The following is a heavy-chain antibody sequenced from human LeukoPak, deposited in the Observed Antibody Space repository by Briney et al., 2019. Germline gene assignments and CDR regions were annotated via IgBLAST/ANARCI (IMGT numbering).Heavy chain of an antibody. J-gene: IGHJ4*02. CDR2: IYHSGNT. CDR3: ARDLGSGGISDY. V-gene: IGHV4-38-2*02. D-gene: IGHD4-23*01. CDR1: GYSISSGYY. Sequence: PSETLSLTCAVSGYSISSGYYWGWIRQPPGKGLEWIGSIYHSGNTYYSPSLKGRVTISIDTSKNHFSLKLTSVTAADTAVYYCARDLGSGGISDYWGQGTLVTVSS.